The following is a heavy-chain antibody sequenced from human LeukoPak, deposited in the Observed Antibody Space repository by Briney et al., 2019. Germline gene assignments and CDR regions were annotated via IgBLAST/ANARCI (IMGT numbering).Heavy chain of an antibody. CDR1: GGTFSSYA. CDR3: ARDIVVVPAASPYYYYYGMDV. J-gene: IGHJ6*02. CDR2: IIPIFGTA. V-gene: IGHV1-69*05. D-gene: IGHD2-2*01. Sequence: SVKVSCKASGGTFSSYAISWVRQAPGQGLEWMGGIIPIFGTANYAQKLQGRVTMTTDTSTSTAYMELRSLRSDDTAVYYCARDIVVVPAASPYYYYYGMDVWGQGTTVTVSS.